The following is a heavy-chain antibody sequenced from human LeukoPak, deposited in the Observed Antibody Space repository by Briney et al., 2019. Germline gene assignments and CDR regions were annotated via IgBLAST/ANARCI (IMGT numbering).Heavy chain of an antibody. CDR3: AKDREDPAIISGVFDL. J-gene: IGHJ2*01. Sequence: GGSLRLSCATSGFTFSSYGMNWVRQAPGKGLEWVSGISGSGGHTYNADSVEGRFTISRDNSKNTVSLQLSSLRVEDTAVYFCAKDREDPAIISGVFDLWGRGTLVTVSS. V-gene: IGHV3-23*01. D-gene: IGHD5-18*01. CDR1: GFTFSSYG. CDR2: ISGSGGHT.